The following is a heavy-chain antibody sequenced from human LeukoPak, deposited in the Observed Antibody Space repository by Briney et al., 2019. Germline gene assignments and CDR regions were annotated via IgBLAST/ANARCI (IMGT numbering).Heavy chain of an antibody. CDR1: GGSFSGYY. CDR2: INHSGST. J-gene: IGHJ4*02. CDR3: AMVDTAMVNTY. V-gene: IGHV4-34*01. D-gene: IGHD5-18*01. Sequence: PSETLSLTSAVYGGSFSGYYWSWIRQAPGKGLEWIGEINHSGSTNYNPSLKRRVTISVDTSKNQFSLKLSSVTAADTAVYYCAMVDTAMVNTYWGQGTLVTVSS.